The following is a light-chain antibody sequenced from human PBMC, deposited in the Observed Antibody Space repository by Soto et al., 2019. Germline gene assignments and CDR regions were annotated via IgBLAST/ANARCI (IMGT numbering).Light chain of an antibody. CDR3: QQRTDWPPVYT. CDR1: QRVSSNY. V-gene: IGKV3D-20*02. Sequence: EIVLTQSPGTLSLSPGERATLSCRASQRVSSNYLAWYQQKLGQAPRLLIYGASSRATGIPDRFSGSGSGTDFTLTISRLEPEDFAVYYCQQRTDWPPVYTFGQGTKLEIK. CDR2: GAS. J-gene: IGKJ2*01.